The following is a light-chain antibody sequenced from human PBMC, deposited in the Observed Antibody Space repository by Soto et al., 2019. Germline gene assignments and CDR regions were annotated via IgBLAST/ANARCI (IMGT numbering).Light chain of an antibody. Sequence: DIHMTQCRSSLSASLGDRVTMTCQASQDISNYLNWYQQKPGKAPKLLIYDASNLETGVPSRFSGSGSGTDFTFTISSLQPEDIATYYCQQYDNLPLTFGGGTKVDIK. CDR2: DAS. J-gene: IGKJ4*01. CDR3: QQYDNLPLT. CDR1: QDISNY. V-gene: IGKV1-33*01.